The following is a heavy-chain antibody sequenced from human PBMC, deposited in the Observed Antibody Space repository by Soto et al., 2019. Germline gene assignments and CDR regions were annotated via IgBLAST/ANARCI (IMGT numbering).Heavy chain of an antibody. CDR1: GGSFSGYY. V-gene: IGHV4-34*01. Sequence: SETLSLTCAVYGGSFSGYYWSWIRQPPGKGLEWIGEINHSGSTNYNPSLKSRVTISVDTSKNQFSLKLSSVTAADTAVYYCARGRGDWSGLPGYWGQGTLVTVSS. J-gene: IGHJ4*02. CDR3: ARGRGDWSGLPGY. D-gene: IGHD3-3*01. CDR2: INHSGST.